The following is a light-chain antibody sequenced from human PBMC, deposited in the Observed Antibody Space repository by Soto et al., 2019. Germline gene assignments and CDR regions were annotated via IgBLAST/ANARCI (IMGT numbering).Light chain of an antibody. Sequence: DVHMTQSPSTLSGSVGYRFTITCRASQSVSSSLNWYQQKPGKAPKLLIYAASSLQTGVPSRLSGSGSGTDFTLTISSLQPEDFATYYCQQSDRTPPTFGQGTKVDIK. J-gene: IGKJ1*01. V-gene: IGKV1-39*01. CDR1: QSVSSS. CDR3: QQSDRTPPT. CDR2: AAS.